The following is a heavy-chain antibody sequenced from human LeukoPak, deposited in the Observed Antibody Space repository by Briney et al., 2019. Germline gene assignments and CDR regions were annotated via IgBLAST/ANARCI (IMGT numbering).Heavy chain of an antibody. CDR2: ILSKIGGETT. CDR1: GLTFSNAW. CDR3: AKVMPPGRIRFYSYYMDV. Sequence: GGSLRLSCAASGLTFSNAWMSWVRQAPGKELEWVGRILSKIGGETTEYAASVKGRFTISRDDSRDTVYLQMNGLRVEDTAVYYCAKVMPPGRIRFYSYYMDVWGKGTTVTVS. D-gene: IGHD2-15*01. J-gene: IGHJ6*03. V-gene: IGHV3-15*01.